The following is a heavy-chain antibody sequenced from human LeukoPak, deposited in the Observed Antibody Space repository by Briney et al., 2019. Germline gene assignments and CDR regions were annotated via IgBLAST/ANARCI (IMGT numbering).Heavy chain of an antibody. CDR1: GGSMSSYY. J-gene: IGHJ4*02. CDR3: ARGCRIVVAVDFDY. D-gene: IGHD6-19*01. Sequence: SETLSLTRTVSGGSMSSYYWNWIRQPPAKGREGIGYIYDRGSTNYNPSLTSRVTISLDTSKNQFSLELSSVTAADTAVYYCARGCRIVVAVDFDYWGQGTLVTVSS. V-gene: IGHV4-59*13. CDR2: IYDRGST.